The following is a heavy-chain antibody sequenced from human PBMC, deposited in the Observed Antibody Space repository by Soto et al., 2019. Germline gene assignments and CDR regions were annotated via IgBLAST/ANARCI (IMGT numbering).Heavy chain of an antibody. Sequence: GGSLRLSCAASGFTFSSYGMHWVHQAPGKGLEWVAVIWYDGSNKYYADSVKGRFTISRDNSKNTLYLQMNSLRAEDTAVYYCARAWGIIYAFDIWGQGTMVTVSS. D-gene: IGHD3-16*01. CDR3: ARAWGIIYAFDI. CDR1: GFTFSSYG. J-gene: IGHJ3*02. CDR2: IWYDGSNK. V-gene: IGHV3-33*01.